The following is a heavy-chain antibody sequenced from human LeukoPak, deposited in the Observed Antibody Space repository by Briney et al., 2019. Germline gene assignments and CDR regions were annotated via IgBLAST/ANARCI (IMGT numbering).Heavy chain of an antibody. CDR2: IKQDGSEK. CDR1: GFTFSSYW. CDR3: AREYYDFWSGYYSSWFDP. V-gene: IGHV3-7*01. J-gene: IGHJ5*02. D-gene: IGHD3-3*01. Sequence: GGSLRLSCAASGFTFSSYWMSWVRQAPGKGLEWVANIKQDGSEKYYVDSVKGRFTISRDNAKNSLYLQMNSLRAEGTAVYYCAREYYDFWSGYYSSWFDPWGQGTLVTVSS.